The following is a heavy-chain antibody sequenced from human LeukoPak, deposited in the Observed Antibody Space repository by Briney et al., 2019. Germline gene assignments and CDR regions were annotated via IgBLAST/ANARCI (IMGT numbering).Heavy chain of an antibody. CDR2: ISAYNGNT. V-gene: IGHV1-18*01. Sequence: ASVKVSCKASGYTFTSYGISWVRQAPGQGLEWMGWISAYNGNTNYAQKLQGRVTMTTDTSTSTAYMELRSLRSDDTAVYYCARRYPWTTVVSIYYYYYMDVWGKGTTVTVSS. CDR3: ARRYPWTTVVSIYYYYYMDV. J-gene: IGHJ6*03. CDR1: GYTFTSYG. D-gene: IGHD4-23*01.